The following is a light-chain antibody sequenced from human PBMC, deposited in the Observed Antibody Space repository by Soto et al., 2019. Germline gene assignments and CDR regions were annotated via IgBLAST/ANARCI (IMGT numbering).Light chain of an antibody. V-gene: IGLV1-44*01. CDR1: NSNIGNNN. J-gene: IGLJ1*01. CDR3: ATWDDSPSVFYV. Sequence: QSVLTQPPSASGTPGQRVTISCSGSNSNIGNNNVNWYQQLPGAAPKLLIFATDQRLSGVPDRFSGSKSDTSASLAISGLQSEDEADYYCATWDDSPSVFYVFGTGTKLTVL. CDR2: ATD.